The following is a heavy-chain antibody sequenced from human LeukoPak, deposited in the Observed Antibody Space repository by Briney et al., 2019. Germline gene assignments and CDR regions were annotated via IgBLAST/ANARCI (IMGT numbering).Heavy chain of an antibody. J-gene: IGHJ6*03. D-gene: IGHD1-14*01. CDR3: ARGPASTYYYYMDV. Sequence: ASVKVSCKASGYSFIDYYIHWVRQAPGQGLEWMGWINPNSGGTNYAQKFQGRVTMTRDTSISTAYMELSRLRSDDTAVYYCARGPASTYYYYMDVWGKGTTVTISS. V-gene: IGHV1-2*02. CDR2: INPNSGGT. CDR1: GYSFIDYY.